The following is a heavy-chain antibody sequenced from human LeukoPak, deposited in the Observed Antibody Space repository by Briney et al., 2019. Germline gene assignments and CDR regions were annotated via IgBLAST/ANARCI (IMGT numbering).Heavy chain of an antibody. D-gene: IGHD7-27*01. CDR1: GFTFSRHA. CDR3: AKDPWGSRGYFDY. J-gene: IGHJ4*02. V-gene: IGHV3-23*01. Sequence: GGSLRLSCAASGFTFSRHAMIWVRQAPGKGLEWVSAISGSGADTYYADSVRGRFTTFRDNSKNTGYLRMNSLRAEDTAIYYCAKDPWGSRGYFDYWGQGTLVTVSS. CDR2: ISGSGADT.